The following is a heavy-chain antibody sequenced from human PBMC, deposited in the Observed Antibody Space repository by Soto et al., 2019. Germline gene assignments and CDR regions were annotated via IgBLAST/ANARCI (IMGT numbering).Heavy chain of an antibody. D-gene: IGHD5-12*01. J-gene: IGHJ4*02. CDR3: VRHAQWIIRAY. Sequence: SETLSLTCSVSGDTIRSDYWNWIRQPPGKRLEWIGYISYTGSTNYNPSLKSRLTMFVGTSKNQFSLKLSSVTVADTAVYYCVRHAQWIIRAYWGQGSLVTVSS. CDR2: ISYTGST. CDR1: GDTIRSDY. V-gene: IGHV4-59*08.